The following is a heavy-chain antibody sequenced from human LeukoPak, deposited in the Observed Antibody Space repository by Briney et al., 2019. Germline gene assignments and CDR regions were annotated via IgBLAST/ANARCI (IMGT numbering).Heavy chain of an antibody. CDR3: ARRVYNSGWYIDY. D-gene: IGHD6-19*01. J-gene: IGHJ4*02. Sequence: PGGSLRLSCAASGFTFSTYNMNWVRQAPGKGLEWVSYISSSSSTIYYADSVKGRFTISRDNAKNSLYLQMNSLRAEDTAVYYCARRVYNSGWYIDYWGQGTLVTVSS. CDR2: ISSSSSTI. V-gene: IGHV3-48*04. CDR1: GFTFSTYN.